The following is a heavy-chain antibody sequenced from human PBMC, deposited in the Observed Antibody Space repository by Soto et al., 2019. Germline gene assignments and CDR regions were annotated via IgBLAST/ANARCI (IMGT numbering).Heavy chain of an antibody. Sequence: GGSLRLSCAASGFTFSSYSMNWVRQAPGKGLEWVSSISSSSSYIYYAESVKGRFTISRDNAKNSLYLQMNSLRAEDTAVYYCAIDLQGRYTYYDFWSGYYPPSFYYYMDVWGKGTTVTVSS. D-gene: IGHD3-3*01. CDR3: AIDLQGRYTYYDFWSGYYPPSFYYYMDV. CDR2: ISSSSSYI. V-gene: IGHV3-21*01. CDR1: GFTFSSYS. J-gene: IGHJ6*03.